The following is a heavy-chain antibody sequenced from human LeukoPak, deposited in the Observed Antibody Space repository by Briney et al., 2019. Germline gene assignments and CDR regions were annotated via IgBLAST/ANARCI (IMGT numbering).Heavy chain of an antibody. J-gene: IGHJ6*03. D-gene: IGHD3-3*01. CDR3: TRVPAKANYDFWSGYDYYYYMDV. CDR2: IRSKAYGGTT. V-gene: IGHV3-49*04. Sequence: QSGGSLRLSCTASGFTFGDYAMSWVRQAPGKGLEWVGFIRSKAYGGTTEYAASVKGRFTISRDDSKSIAYLQMNSLKTEDTAVYYCTRVPAKANYDFWSGYDYYYYMDVWGKGTTVTVSS. CDR1: GFTFGDYA.